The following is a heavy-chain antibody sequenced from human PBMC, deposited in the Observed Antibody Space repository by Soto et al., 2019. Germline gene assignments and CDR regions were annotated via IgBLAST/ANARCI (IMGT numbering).Heavy chain of an antibody. CDR1: GFTFSSYG. CDR3: SNDLSNNHDSSGYYYPYYFDY. CDR2: ITYDGSNK. J-gene: IGHJ4*02. Sequence: PGGSLRLSCAASGFTFSSYGMHWVRQAPGKGLEWVAVITYDGSNKYYADSVKGRFTISRDNSKNTLYLQMNSLRAEYTAVYYCSNDLSNNHDSSGYYYPYYFDYWGQGTLVTVSS. V-gene: IGHV3-30*18. D-gene: IGHD3-22*01.